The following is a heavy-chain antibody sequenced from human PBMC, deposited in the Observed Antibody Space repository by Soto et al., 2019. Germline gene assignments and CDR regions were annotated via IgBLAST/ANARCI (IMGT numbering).Heavy chain of an antibody. D-gene: IGHD2-2*01. CDR1: GFTFSSYS. Sequence: EVQLVESGGGLVKPGGSLRLSCAASGFTFSSYSMNWVRQAPGKGLEWVSSISSSSSYIYYADSVKGRFTISRDNAKNSLYLQMNRLRAEDTAVYYCASEYAGSDYWGQGTLVTVSS. V-gene: IGHV3-21*01. CDR2: ISSSSSYI. J-gene: IGHJ4*02. CDR3: ASEYAGSDY.